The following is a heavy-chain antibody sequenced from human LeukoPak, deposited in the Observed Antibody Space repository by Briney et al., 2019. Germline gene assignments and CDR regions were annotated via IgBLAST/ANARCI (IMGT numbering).Heavy chain of an antibody. Sequence: PSETLSLTCTVSDGSISSYYWSWIRQPPGKGLEWIGSIYYSGSTNYNPSLKSRVTISVDTSKNQFSLKLSSVTAADTAVYYCARHGGSRSYYVNFQHWGQGTLVTVSS. V-gene: IGHV4-59*08. CDR1: DGSISSYY. CDR2: IYYSGST. D-gene: IGHD1-26*01. CDR3: ARHGGSRSYYVNFQH. J-gene: IGHJ1*01.